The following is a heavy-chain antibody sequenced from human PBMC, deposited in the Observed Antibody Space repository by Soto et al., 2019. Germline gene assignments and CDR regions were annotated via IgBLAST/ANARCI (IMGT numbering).Heavy chain of an antibody. CDR1: GYTFTSYG. V-gene: IGHV1-18*04. D-gene: IGHD4-17*01. CDR3: ARELNSWDGGYYFDY. Sequence: GASVKVSCKASGYTFTSYGISWLRQAPGQGLEWMGWISAYNGNTNYAQKLQGRVTMTTDTSTSTAYMELRSLRSDDTAVYYCARELNSWDGGYYFDYWGQGTLVTVSS. J-gene: IGHJ4*02. CDR2: ISAYNGNT.